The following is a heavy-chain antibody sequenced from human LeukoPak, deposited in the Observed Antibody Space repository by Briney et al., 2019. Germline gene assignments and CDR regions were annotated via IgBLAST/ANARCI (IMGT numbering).Heavy chain of an antibody. D-gene: IGHD6-13*01. CDR3: ARLAATGTRRFDY. J-gene: IGHJ4*02. V-gene: IGHV4-39*01. CDR1: GVSISSSNSY. Sequence: PSETLSLTCSVSGVSISSSNSYWGWIRQPPGTGLEWVGSIYYTGNTYYNASLKSRVTISIDTSKNQFSLKLSSVTAADTAVYYCARLAATGTRRFDYWGQGTLVTVSS. CDR2: IYYTGNT.